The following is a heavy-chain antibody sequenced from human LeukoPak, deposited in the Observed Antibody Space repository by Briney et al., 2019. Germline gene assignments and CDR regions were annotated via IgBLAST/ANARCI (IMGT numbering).Heavy chain of an antibody. CDR1: GGSFSGYY. V-gene: IGHV4-34*01. D-gene: IGHD1-26*01. J-gene: IGHJ4*02. CDR3: ARGLVGATSAPSDY. Sequence: PSETLSLTCAVYGGSFSGYYWSWIRQPPGKGLEWIGEINHSGSTNYSPSLKSRVTISVDTSKNQFSLKLSSVTAADTAVYYCARGLVGATSAPSDYWGQGTLVTVSS. CDR2: INHSGST.